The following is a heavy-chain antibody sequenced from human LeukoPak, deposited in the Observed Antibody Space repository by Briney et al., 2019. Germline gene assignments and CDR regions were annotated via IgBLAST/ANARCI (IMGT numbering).Heavy chain of an antibody. V-gene: IGHV3-30*18. J-gene: IGHJ4*02. Sequence: GGSLRLSCAASGFTFSIYGMDWVRQAPGKGLEWVAVISYDGNNKYYADSVKGRFTISRDNSKNTLYLQMNSLGAEDTAVYYCAKGNLITFGGVIPPSFDYWGQGTLVTVSS. CDR1: GFTFSIYG. CDR2: ISYDGNNK. D-gene: IGHD3-16*02. CDR3: AKGNLITFGGVIPPSFDY.